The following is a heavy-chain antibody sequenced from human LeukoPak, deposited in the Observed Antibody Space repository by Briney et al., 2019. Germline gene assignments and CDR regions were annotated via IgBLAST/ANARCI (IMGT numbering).Heavy chain of an antibody. V-gene: IGHV1-46*01. Sequence: ASVKVSCKASGYDFTSDYMHCLRQAPGQGLEWMAIISPSSGSTSFAQKFQGRLSMTRDTSTSTVYMELRSLRSEDTAVYYCARGSSTAVVILDPYYFDSWGQGTLVTVSS. D-gene: IGHD3-22*01. J-gene: IGHJ4*02. CDR1: GYDFTSDY. CDR3: ARGSSTAVVILDPYYFDS. CDR2: ISPSSGST.